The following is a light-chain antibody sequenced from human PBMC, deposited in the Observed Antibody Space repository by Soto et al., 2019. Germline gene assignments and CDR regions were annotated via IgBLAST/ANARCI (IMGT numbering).Light chain of an antibody. Sequence: EFVWTKYPGTLSLAPGERATLSCRASQSVSSSYLAWYQQKPGHAPRLLIYGASSRATGIPDRFSGSGSGTDFTLTISRLEPEDFAVYYCQQYGSSPLTFGGGTKVEIK. J-gene: IGKJ4*01. CDR1: QSVSSSY. CDR2: GAS. V-gene: IGKV3-20*01. CDR3: QQYGSSPLT.